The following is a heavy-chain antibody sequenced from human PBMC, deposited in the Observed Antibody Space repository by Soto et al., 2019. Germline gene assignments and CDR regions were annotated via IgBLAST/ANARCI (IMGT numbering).Heavy chain of an antibody. V-gene: IGHV4-39*01. CDR3: ARRGSSSWYGY. CDR2: IYYSGST. Sequence: QLQLQESGPGLVKPSETLSLTCTVSGGSISSSSYYWGWIRQPPGKGPEWIGSIYYSGSTYYTPSLRSRVPISVDTSKNQFSLKLRSVTAADTAVYYCARRGSSSWYGYWGQGTLVTVSS. J-gene: IGHJ4*02. CDR1: GGSISSSSYY. D-gene: IGHD6-13*01.